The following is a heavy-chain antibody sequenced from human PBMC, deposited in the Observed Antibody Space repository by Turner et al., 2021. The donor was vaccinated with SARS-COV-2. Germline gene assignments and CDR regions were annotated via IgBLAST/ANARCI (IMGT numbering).Heavy chain of an antibody. Sequence: EVQLVESGEGFVQPGGSLRLSCAPSGSTFSSYWICWVRQAPGKGLEWVSNIMLDGSDEYSVDTVKGRFTISRDNAKNSLYLQMNSLRAEDTAVYYCVRVGGYCSGGSCYSLWFDPWGQGTLVTVSS. D-gene: IGHD2-15*01. CDR1: GSTFSSYW. J-gene: IGHJ5*02. CDR3: VRVGGYCSGGSCYSLWFDP. V-gene: IGHV3-7*01. CDR2: IMLDGSDE.